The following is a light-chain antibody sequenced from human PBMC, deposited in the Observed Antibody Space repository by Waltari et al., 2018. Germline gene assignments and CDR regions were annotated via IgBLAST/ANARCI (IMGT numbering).Light chain of an antibody. CDR1: SSDVGAYNY. CDR3: ISYAGNNKYV. V-gene: IGLV2-8*01. Sequence: QSALTQPPSASASPGQSVTISCTGTSSDVGAYNYVSWYQQYPDKAPKLMIYEVTKRPSGVPDRFSGSKSGNTASLTVSGLQAEDEADYYCISYAGNNKYVLGAGTKVTVL. J-gene: IGLJ1*01. CDR2: EVT.